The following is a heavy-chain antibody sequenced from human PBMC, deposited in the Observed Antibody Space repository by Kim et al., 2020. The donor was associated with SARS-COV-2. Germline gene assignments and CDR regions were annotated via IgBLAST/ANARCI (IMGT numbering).Heavy chain of an antibody. J-gene: IGHJ6*03. CDR3: ARDMTDFWSGYYPYYYMDV. Sequence: SETLSLTCTVSGGSISSYYWSWIRQPPGKGLEWIGYIYYSGSTNYNPSLKSRVTISVDTSKNQFSLKLSSVTAADTAVYYCARDMTDFWSGYYPYYYMDVWGKGTTVTVSS. CDR1: GGSISSYY. D-gene: IGHD3-3*01. CDR2: IYYSGST. V-gene: IGHV4-59*01.